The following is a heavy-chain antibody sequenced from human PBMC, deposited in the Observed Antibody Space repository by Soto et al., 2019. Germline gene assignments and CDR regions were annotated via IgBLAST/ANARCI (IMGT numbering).Heavy chain of an antibody. CDR3: ARSIAGRPPDFFDF. D-gene: IGHD6-6*01. CDR1: GFTFSDHY. V-gene: IGHV3-11*06. CDR2: ISTTSSYT. J-gene: IGHJ4*02. Sequence: GGSLRLSCAASGFTFSDHYMSWIRQAPGRGLEWVSYISTTSSYTNYADSVKGRFAISRDNAKNSLYLQMSTLGPEDTAVYYCARSIAGRPPDFFDFWGQGTLVTVSS.